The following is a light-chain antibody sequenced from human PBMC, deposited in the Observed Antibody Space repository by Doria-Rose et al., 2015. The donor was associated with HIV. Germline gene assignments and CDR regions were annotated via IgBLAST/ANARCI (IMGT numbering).Light chain of an antibody. Sequence: TQSPESLGMSLGERATLNCKSNQSLLYTSKNYLAWYQQKPGQPPKLLIYCASTRQSGVPARFSGSGSGTDFTLTISSLEAEDVAVYYCQRYYDTPSFGPGTTVDIK. V-gene: IGKV4-1*01. CDR3: QRYYDTPS. CDR1: QSLLYTSKNY. J-gene: IGKJ3*01. CDR2: CAS.